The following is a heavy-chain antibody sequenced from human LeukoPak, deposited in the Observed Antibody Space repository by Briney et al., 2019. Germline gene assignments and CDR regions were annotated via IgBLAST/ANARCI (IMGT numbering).Heavy chain of an antibody. Sequence: GGSLRLSCAASGFTVSSNYMSWVRRAPGKGLEWVSVIYSGGSTYYADSVKGRFTISRDNSKNTLYLQMNSLRAEDTAVYYCARERGYYDSSGYAFDIWGQGTMVTVSS. J-gene: IGHJ3*02. V-gene: IGHV3-66*01. D-gene: IGHD3-22*01. CDR3: ARERGYYDSSGYAFDI. CDR1: GFTVSSNY. CDR2: IYSGGST.